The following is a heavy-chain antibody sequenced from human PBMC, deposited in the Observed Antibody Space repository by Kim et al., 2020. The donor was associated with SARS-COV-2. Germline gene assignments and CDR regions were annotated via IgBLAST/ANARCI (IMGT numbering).Heavy chain of an antibody. CDR2: IRSKANSYAT. J-gene: IGHJ6*02. D-gene: IGHD3-10*01. CDR3: TRQYYGSGPQALGAEGMDV. V-gene: IGHV3-73*01. CDR1: GFTFSGSA. Sequence: GGSLRLSCAASGFTFSGSAMHWVRQASGKGLEWVGRIRSKANSYATAYAASVKGRFTISRDDSKNTAYLQMNSLKTEDTAVYYCTRQYYGSGPQALGAEGMDVWGQGTTVTVSS.